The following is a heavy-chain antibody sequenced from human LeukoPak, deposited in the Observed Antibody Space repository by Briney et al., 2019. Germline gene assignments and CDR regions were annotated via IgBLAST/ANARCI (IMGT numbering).Heavy chain of an antibody. CDR2: ISSSSYI. CDR3: ARDLLDYSYDSSGYYLFP. V-gene: IGHV3-21*01. CDR1: GFTFSSYS. Sequence: GGSLRLSCAASGFTFSSYSMNWVRQAPGKGLEWVSSISSSSYIYYADSVKGRFTISRDNAKNSLYLQMNSLRAEDTAVYYCARDLLDYSYDSSGYYLFPWGQGTLVTVSS. D-gene: IGHD3-22*01. J-gene: IGHJ5*02.